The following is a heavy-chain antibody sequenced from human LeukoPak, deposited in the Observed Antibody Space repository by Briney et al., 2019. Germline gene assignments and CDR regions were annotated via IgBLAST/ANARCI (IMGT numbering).Heavy chain of an antibody. Sequence: SGTLSLTCTVSGGSISSSSYYWGWIRQPPGKGLEWIGSIYYSGSTYYNPSLKSRVTISVDTSKNQFSLKLSSVTAADTAVYYCARQAGYCSGGSCARVDAFDIWGQGTMVTVSS. D-gene: IGHD2-15*01. CDR3: ARQAGYCSGGSCARVDAFDI. CDR2: IYYSGST. V-gene: IGHV4-39*01. J-gene: IGHJ3*02. CDR1: GGSISSSSYY.